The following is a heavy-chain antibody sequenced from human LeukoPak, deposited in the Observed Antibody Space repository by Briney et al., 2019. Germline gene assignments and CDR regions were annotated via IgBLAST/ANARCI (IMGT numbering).Heavy chain of an antibody. J-gene: IGHJ4*02. V-gene: IGHV3-48*02. CDR3: ARGRAVAGTGNNYFDY. D-gene: IGHD6-19*01. CDR1: RFTFSPHS. Sequence: GGSLRLSCVASRFTFSPHSMNWVRQAPGKGLEWVSYISSSSSTIYYADSVKGRFTISRDSAKNSLYLQMNSLRDEDTAVYYCARGRAVAGTGNNYFDYWGQGTLVTVSS. CDR2: ISSSSSTI.